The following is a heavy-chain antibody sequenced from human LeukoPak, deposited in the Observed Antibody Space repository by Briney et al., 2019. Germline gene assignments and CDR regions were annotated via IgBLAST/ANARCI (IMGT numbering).Heavy chain of an antibody. D-gene: IGHD3-10*01. CDR2: IYYSGST. CDR1: GGSISSYY. Sequence: SETLSLTCTVSGGSISSYYWSWIRQPPGKGLEWIGYIYYSGSTNYNPSLKSRVTISVDTSKNQFSLKLSSVTAADTAVYYCARGALTYYYGSGSAGRAFDIWGQGTMVTVSS. J-gene: IGHJ3*02. V-gene: IGHV4-59*01. CDR3: ARGALTYYYGSGSAGRAFDI.